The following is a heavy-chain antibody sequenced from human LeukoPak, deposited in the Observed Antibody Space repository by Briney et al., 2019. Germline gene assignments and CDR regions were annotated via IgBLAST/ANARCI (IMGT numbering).Heavy chain of an antibody. CDR3: ARVSSGATTVDY. D-gene: IGHD1-26*01. J-gene: IGHJ4*02. Sequence: SETLSLTCTVSGGSISSSSYYWGWIRQPPGTGLEWIGSIYYSGSTYYNPSLKSRVTISVDTSKNQFSLKLSSVTAADTAVYYCARVSSGATTVDYWGQGTLVTVSS. V-gene: IGHV4-39*07. CDR2: IYYSGST. CDR1: GGSISSSSYY.